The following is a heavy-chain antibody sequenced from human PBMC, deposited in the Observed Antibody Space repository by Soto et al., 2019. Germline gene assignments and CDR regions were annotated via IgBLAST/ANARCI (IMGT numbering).Heavy chain of an antibody. CDR1: GGSFSGYY. CDR2: INHSGST. D-gene: IGHD1-1*01. Sequence: LSLTCAVYGGSFSGYYWSWVRQPPGKGLEWIGEINHSGSTNYNPSLKSRVTISVDTSKNQFSLKLSSVTAADTAVYYCARGLFRTGTTPGNCFDPWGQGTLVTVSS. CDR3: ARGLFRTGTTPGNCFDP. V-gene: IGHV4-34*01. J-gene: IGHJ5*02.